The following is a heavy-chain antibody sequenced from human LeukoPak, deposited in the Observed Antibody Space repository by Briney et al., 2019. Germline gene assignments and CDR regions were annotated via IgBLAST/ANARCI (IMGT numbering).Heavy chain of an antibody. CDR2: IYYSGST. CDR1: GGSISSSSYY. Sequence: PSETLSLTCTVSGGSISSSSYYWGWIRQPPGKGLEWIGSIYYSGSTNYNPSLKSRVTISVDTSKNQFSLELTSMTAADTAVHHCARGPTRYYFDYWGQGTLVTVSS. J-gene: IGHJ4*02. V-gene: IGHV4-39*07. CDR3: ARGPTRYYFDY.